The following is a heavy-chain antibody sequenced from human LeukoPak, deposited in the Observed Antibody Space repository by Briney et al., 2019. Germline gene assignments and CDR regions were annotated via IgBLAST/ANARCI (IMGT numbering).Heavy chain of an antibody. J-gene: IGHJ4*02. CDR1: GGSISNYY. CDR3: ARGPTRYYFDY. V-gene: IGHV4-59*01. CDR2: IFYSGST. Sequence: SETLSLTCTVSGGSISNYYWSWIRQPPGKGLEWTGSIFYSGSTNYNPSLKSRVTISIDTSKNQFSLKLSSVTAADTAMYYCARGPTRYYFDYWGQGALVTVSS.